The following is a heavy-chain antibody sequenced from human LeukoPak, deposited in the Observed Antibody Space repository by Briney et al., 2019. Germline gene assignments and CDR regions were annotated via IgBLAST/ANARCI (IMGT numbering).Heavy chain of an antibody. CDR2: IRYDGGIK. CDR3: TKLAAASPDY. D-gene: IGHD6-13*01. CDR1: GFTFSIYD. Sequence: GGSLRLSCAVSGFTFSIYDMHWVRQAPGKGLEWVAFIRYDGGIKYYADSVKGRFTVSKDNSENTVSLQMNSLRPEDTAVYYCTKLAAASPDYWGQGTLVTVSS. V-gene: IGHV3-30*02. J-gene: IGHJ4*02.